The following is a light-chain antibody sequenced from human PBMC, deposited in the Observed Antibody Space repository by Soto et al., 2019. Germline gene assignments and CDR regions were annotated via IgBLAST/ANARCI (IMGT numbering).Light chain of an antibody. CDR1: SSDVGGYDY. CDR3: NSYTSSSTVA. CDR2: DVS. Sequence: QSVLTQPASVSESPGQSVTISCTGTSSDVGGYDYVSGYQQHPGKAPQLLIYDVSIRPSGVSDRFSGSKSGNTASMTISGLQAEDEADYYCNSYTSSSTVAFGGGTKLTVL. V-gene: IGLV2-14*01. J-gene: IGLJ2*01.